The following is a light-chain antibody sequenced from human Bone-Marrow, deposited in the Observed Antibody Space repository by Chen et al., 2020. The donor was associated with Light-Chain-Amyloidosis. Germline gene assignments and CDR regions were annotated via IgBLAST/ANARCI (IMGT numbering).Light chain of an antibody. Sequence: EIVLTQSPATLSLSPGERATLSCSASQSVSSYLAWYQQKPGQAPRLLIYDASNRATGIPDRFSGSGSGTDFTLTISSLEPPDFAVYYCQQRSNWPPLTFGQGTRLEIK. CDR3: QQRSNWPPLT. CDR1: QSVSSY. CDR2: DAS. V-gene: IGKV3-11*01. J-gene: IGKJ5*01.